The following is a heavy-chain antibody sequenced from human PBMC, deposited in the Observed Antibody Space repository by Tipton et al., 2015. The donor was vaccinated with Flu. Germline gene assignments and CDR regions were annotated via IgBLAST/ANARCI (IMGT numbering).Heavy chain of an antibody. Sequence: VQLVQSGGGVVQPGGSLRLSCAASGFNFSSYGMHWVRQAPGKGLEWVAVIWHDGSKQYYADSVKGRFTISRDNSMSTLYLRMNSLRAEDTAVYYCTRSYYYDSSGYDALDIWGQGTMVTVSS. CDR3: TRSYYYDSSGYDALDI. J-gene: IGHJ3*02. V-gene: IGHV3-33*01. CDR1: GFNFSSYG. D-gene: IGHD3-22*01. CDR2: IWHDGSKQ.